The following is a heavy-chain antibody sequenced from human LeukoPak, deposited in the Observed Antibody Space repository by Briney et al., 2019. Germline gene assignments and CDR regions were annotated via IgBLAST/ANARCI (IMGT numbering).Heavy chain of an antibody. D-gene: IGHD6-13*01. CDR1: GFTFSSYA. V-gene: IGHV3-23*01. J-gene: IGHJ4*02. CDR2: ISDSGGGT. Sequence: GGSLRLSCAASGFTFSSYAMTWVRQAPGKGLEWVSGISDSGGGTYYADSVKGRFTISRDNSKDTLYLQMNSLRAEDTAVYYCAKDPRRGSSSLYYFDYWGQGTLVTVSS. CDR3: AKDPRRGSSSLYYFDY.